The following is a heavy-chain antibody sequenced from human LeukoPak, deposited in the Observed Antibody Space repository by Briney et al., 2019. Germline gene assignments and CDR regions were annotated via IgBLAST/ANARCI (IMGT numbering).Heavy chain of an antibody. CDR2: ISSSGSTI. CDR3: ARDDGDSKPIDY. J-gene: IGHJ4*02. CDR1: GFTFSSYE. V-gene: IGHV3-48*03. D-gene: IGHD4-17*01. Sequence: PGGSLRLSCAASGFTFSSYEMNWVRQAPGKGLEWVSYISSSGSTIYYADSEKGRFTISRDNAKNSLYLQMNSLRAEDTAVYYCARDDGDSKPIDYWGQGTLVTVSS.